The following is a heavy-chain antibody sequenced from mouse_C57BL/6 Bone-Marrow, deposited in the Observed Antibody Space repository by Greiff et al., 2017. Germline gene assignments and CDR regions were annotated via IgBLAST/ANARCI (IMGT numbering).Heavy chain of an antibody. CDR3: TRAPNWYFDV. J-gene: IGHJ1*03. CDR2: ISSGGDYI. Sequence: EVKLVESGEGLVKPGGSLKLSCAASAFTFSSYAMSWVRQTPEKRLEWVAYISSGGDYIYYADTVKGRFTISRDNARNTLYLQMSSLKSEDTAMYYCTRAPNWYFDVWGTGTTVTVSS. V-gene: IGHV5-9-1*02. CDR1: AFTFSSYA.